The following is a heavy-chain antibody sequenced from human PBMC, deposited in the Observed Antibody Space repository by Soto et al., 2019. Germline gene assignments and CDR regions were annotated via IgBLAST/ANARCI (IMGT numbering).Heavy chain of an antibody. V-gene: IGHV4-34*01. CDR1: GGSFIGYY. Sequence: SETLSLTCAVYGGSFIGYYCNFIRQPPGKGLEWIGEINHSGSTNYNPSLKSRVTMSVDTSKNQFSLKLSSVTAADTAVYYCATLHRGRQLVDYWGQGTLVTVSS. J-gene: IGHJ4*02. CDR3: ATLHRGRQLVDY. CDR2: INHSGST. D-gene: IGHD6-13*01.